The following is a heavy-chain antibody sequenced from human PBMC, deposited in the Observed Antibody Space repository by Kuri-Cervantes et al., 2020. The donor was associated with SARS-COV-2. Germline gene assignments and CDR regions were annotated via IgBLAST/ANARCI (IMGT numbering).Heavy chain of an antibody. CDR3: AKRARVVPAAAVYYYYMDV. V-gene: IGHV3-30*02. D-gene: IGHD2-2*01. J-gene: IGHJ6*03. Sequence: GGSLRLSCAASGFTFSSYAMHWVRQAPGKGLEWVAFIRYDGSNKYYADSVKGRFTISRDNSKNTLYLQMNSLRAEDTAVYYCAKRARVVPAAAVYYYYMDVWGKGTTVTVSS. CDR2: IRYDGSNK. CDR1: GFTFSSYA.